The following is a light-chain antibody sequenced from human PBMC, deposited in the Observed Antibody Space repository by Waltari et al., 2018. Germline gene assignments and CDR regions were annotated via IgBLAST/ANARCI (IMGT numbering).Light chain of an antibody. CDR3: QQYDNLLFT. CDR2: DAS. J-gene: IGKJ3*01. V-gene: IGKV1-33*01. CDR1: QDISNY. Sequence: DIQMTQSPSALSASVGDRVTITCQASQDISNYLNWYQQKPGKAPKLQIYDASNLETGVPSRFSGSGYATDFTFTISSLQPEDIATYYCQQYDNLLFTFGPGTKVEI.